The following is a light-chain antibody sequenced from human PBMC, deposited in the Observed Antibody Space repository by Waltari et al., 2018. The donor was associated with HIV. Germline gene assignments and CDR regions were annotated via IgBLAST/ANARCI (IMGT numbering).Light chain of an antibody. CDR3: QQYYKTPPWT. Sequence: DIVMTQSPDSLAASSGERATINCQSSQSVLYSSYNKCPLAWYRQKPGQPPKLLICWASTRESGVPDRFSGSGSGTEFTLTISSLQAEDVAIYYCQQYYKTPPWTFGQGTKVEIK. CDR1: QSVLYSSYNKCP. J-gene: IGKJ1*01. V-gene: IGKV4-1*01. CDR2: WAS.